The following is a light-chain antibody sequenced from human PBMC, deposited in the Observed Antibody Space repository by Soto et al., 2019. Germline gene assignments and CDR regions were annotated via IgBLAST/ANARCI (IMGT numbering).Light chain of an antibody. J-gene: IGLJ3*02. CDR3: CSYAGSSTFRV. CDR2: EVS. CDR1: SCDVGSYNL. V-gene: IGLV2-23*02. Sequence: QSALTQPASVSGSPGQSITISCTGTSCDVGSYNLVSWYQQHPGKAPKLMIYEVSKRPSGVSNRFSGSKSGNTASLTISGLQAEDEADYYCCSYAGSSTFRVFGGGTQLTVL.